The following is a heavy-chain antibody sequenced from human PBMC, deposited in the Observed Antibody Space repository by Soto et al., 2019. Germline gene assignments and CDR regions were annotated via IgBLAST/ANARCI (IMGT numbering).Heavy chain of an antibody. CDR3: ASRPRGSGFDP. Sequence: QLQLQESGSGLVKPSQPLSLTCAVSGGSISSGGYSWIWIRQPPGKGLEWIGYIYHSGSTYYSPSLKSRVTISVDRSKNQVSLKLSSVATADTAVYYCASRPRGSGFDPWGQGTLVTVSS. J-gene: IGHJ5*02. CDR2: IYHSGST. D-gene: IGHD3-16*01. CDR1: GGSISSGGYS. V-gene: IGHV4-30-2*01.